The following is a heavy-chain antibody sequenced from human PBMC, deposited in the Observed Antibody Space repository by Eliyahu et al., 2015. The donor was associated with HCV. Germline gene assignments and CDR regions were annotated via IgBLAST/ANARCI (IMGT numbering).Heavy chain of an antibody. D-gene: IGHD1-26*01. CDR1: GGSIXGXX. V-gene: IGHV4-59*01. CDR2: IYXRGGT. CDR3: ARRMEQSDSFNI. Sequence: VHLQESGPGLLKPSETLSXTCTVSGGSIXGXXWHWIRQPPGKGLEWIGYIYXRGGTTYNPSLNXRVHMSVDTSKNHFSLDLGSVTAADSAIYYCARRMEQSDSFNIWGQGTMVTVSS. J-gene: IGHJ3*02.